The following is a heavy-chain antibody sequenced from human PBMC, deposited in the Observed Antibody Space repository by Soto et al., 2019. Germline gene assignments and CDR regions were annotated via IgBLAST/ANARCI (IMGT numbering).Heavy chain of an antibody. CDR2: ISYDGSNK. CDR3: AKDGIAARLSGLGTYDY. D-gene: IGHD6-6*01. CDR1: GFTFSSYG. V-gene: IGHV3-30*18. J-gene: IGHJ4*02. Sequence: QVQLVESGGGVVQPGRSLRLSCAASGFTFSSYGMHWVRQAPGKGLEWVAVISYDGSNKYYADSVKGRFTISRDNSKNXXYLQMNSLRAEDTAVYYCAKDGIAARLSGLGTYDYWGQGTLVTVSS.